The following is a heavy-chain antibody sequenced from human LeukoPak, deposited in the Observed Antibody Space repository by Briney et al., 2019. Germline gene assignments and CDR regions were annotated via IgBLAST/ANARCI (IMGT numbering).Heavy chain of an antibody. Sequence: PGGSLRLSCAASGFTFSSYGMHWVRQAPGKGLEWVAVISYDGSNKYYADSVKGRFTISRDNSKNTLYLQMNSLRAEDTAVYYCAKDALNNGWYADYWGQGTLVTVSS. J-gene: IGHJ4*02. V-gene: IGHV3-30*18. CDR2: ISYDGSNK. CDR3: AKDALNNGWYADY. D-gene: IGHD6-19*01. CDR1: GFTFSSYG.